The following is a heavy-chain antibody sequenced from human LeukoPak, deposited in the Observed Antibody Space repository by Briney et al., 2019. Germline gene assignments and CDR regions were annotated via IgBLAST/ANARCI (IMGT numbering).Heavy chain of an antibody. V-gene: IGHV4-34*01. D-gene: IGHD2-2*01. CDR2: INHSGST. CDR1: GGSFSGYY. J-gene: IGHJ4*02. CDR3: ARDSEEYQLLCDY. Sequence: SETLSLTCAVYGGSFSGYYWSWIRQPPGKGLEWIGEINHSGSTNYNPSLKRRVTISVNTSKNQFSLKLSSVTAADTAVTYCARDSEEYQLLCDYWGQGTLVTVSS.